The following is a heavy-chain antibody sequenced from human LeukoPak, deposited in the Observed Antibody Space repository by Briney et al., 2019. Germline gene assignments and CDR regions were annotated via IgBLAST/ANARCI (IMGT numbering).Heavy chain of an antibody. D-gene: IGHD1-1*01. CDR2: INSISGEI. CDR3: AREVNWRFDY. CDR1: GFTFSYYS. J-gene: IGHJ4*02. Sequence: PGGSLRLPCVASGFTFSYYSMNWVRQAPGKGLEWVSYINSISGEIWYADSVKGRFTISRDDAKNSLYLQMNSLRDEDTAVYYCAREVNWRFDYWGQGTLVTVSS. V-gene: IGHV3-48*02.